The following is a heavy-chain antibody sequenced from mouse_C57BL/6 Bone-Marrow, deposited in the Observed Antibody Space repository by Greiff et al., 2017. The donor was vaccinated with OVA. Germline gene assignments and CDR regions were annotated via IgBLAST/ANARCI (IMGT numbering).Heavy chain of an antibody. CDR3: ARTYYGNLYAMDY. V-gene: IGHV1-69*01. CDR1: GYTFTSYW. Sequence: VQLQQSGAELVMPGASVTLSCKASGYTFTSYWMHWVKQRPGQGLEWIGEIDPSDSSTNYNQKFKGKSTLTVDKSSSTAYNQLSRLTPEDSAVYDCARTYYGNLYAMDYWGQGTSVTVSS. CDR2: IDPSDSST. J-gene: IGHJ4*01. D-gene: IGHD2-10*01.